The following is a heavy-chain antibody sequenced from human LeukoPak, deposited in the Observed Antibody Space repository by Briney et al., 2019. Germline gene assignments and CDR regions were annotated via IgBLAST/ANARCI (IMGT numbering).Heavy chain of an antibody. CDR2: ISWNSGNI. CDR1: GFTFDGYA. CDR3: ARETTVTPHDY. Sequence: GGSLRLSCAASGFTFDGYAMHWVRQAPGKGLEWVSGISWNSGNIGYADSVKGRFTISRDNAKNTLYLQMNSLRAEDTTVYYCARETTVTPHDYWGQGTLVTVSS. D-gene: IGHD4-17*01. V-gene: IGHV3-9*01. J-gene: IGHJ4*02.